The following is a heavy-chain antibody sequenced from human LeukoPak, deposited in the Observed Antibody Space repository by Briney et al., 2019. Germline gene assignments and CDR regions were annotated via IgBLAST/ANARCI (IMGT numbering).Heavy chain of an antibody. CDR1: GFTVSSNH. Sequence: PGGSLRLSCAASGFTVSSNHMSWVRQAPGRGLEWVSVIYNGGSTYYADSVKGRFTISGDNSKNTLYLQMNSLRAEDTAVYYCATKGSGGYNYGYGYWGQGTLVTVSS. CDR3: ATKGSGGYNYGYGY. V-gene: IGHV3-66*01. D-gene: IGHD5-18*01. J-gene: IGHJ4*02. CDR2: IYNGGST.